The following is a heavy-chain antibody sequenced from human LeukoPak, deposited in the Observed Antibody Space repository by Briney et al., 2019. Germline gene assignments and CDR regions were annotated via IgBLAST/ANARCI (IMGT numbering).Heavy chain of an antibody. CDR3: ARDRSAAAAGRSWYFDL. Sequence: GGSLRLSCAASGFTFSSYGMHWVRQAPGKGLEWVAFIRYDGSNKYYADSVKGRFTISRDNSKNTLYLQMNSLRAEDTAMYYCARDRSAAAAGRSWYFDLWGRGTLITVSS. D-gene: IGHD6-13*01. V-gene: IGHV3-30*02. J-gene: IGHJ2*01. CDR2: IRYDGSNK. CDR1: GFTFSSYG.